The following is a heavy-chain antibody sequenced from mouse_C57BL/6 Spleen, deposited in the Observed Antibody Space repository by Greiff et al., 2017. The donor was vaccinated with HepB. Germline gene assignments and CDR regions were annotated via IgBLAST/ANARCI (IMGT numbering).Heavy chain of an antibody. CDR3: ARGYGSTFLYAMDY. V-gene: IGHV1-55*01. Sequence: QVQLQQPGAELVKPGASVKMSCKASGYTFTSYWITWVKQRPGQGLEWIGDIYPGSGSTNYNEKFKSKATLTVDTSSSTAYMQLSSLTSEDSAVYYCARGYGSTFLYAMDYWGQGTSVTVSS. J-gene: IGHJ4*01. CDR1: GYTFTSYW. D-gene: IGHD1-1*01. CDR2: IYPGSGST.